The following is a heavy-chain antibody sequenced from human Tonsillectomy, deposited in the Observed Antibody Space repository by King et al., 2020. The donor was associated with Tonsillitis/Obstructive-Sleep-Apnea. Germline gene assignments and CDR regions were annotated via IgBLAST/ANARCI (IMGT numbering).Heavy chain of an antibody. J-gene: IGHJ6*03. Sequence: VQLVESGGGSVQPGGSLRLSCAASGFTFTSYAMTWVRQAPGKGLKWVSSISDNGAGTHYADSVKGRFTISRDNSKNTLYLQMSSLRVDDTAVYYCAGGPAGADYYYMDVWGKGTTVTVSS. CDR1: GFTFTSYA. CDR3: AGGPAGADYYYMDV. D-gene: IGHD6-19*01. V-gene: IGHV3-23*04. CDR2: ISDNGAGT.